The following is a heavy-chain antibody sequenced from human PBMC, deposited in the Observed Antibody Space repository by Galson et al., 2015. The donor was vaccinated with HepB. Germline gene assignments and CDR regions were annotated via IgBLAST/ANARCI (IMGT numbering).Heavy chain of an antibody. CDR1: GFMFRSYW. CDR2: IKEDGSEN. J-gene: IGHJ3*01. Sequence: SLRLSCAASGFMFRSYWMTWVRQAPGRGLEWVANIKEDGSENYYVDSVRGRFSISRDNAKNSVYLQLNSLRAEDTAVYYCARQHVAVLPAIQGDAFDVWGQGTTVTVSS. CDR3: ARQHVAVLPAIQGDAFDV. V-gene: IGHV3-7*03. D-gene: IGHD2-2*01.